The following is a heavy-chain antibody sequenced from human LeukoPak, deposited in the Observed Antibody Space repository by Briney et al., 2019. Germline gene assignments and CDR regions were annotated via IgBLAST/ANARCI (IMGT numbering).Heavy chain of an antibody. D-gene: IGHD2-8*01. CDR3: AREGSGVYFFDF. Sequence: PGRSLRLSCVASGFTFSSHAMHWVRQAPGKGLEWVAVIRSDGSDEYHADSVKGRFTISRDNSKNTLYLQMNSLRVEDTAVYYCAREGSGVYFFDFWGQGTLVTVSS. CDR2: IRSDGSDE. CDR1: GFTFSSHA. J-gene: IGHJ4*02. V-gene: IGHV3-33*01.